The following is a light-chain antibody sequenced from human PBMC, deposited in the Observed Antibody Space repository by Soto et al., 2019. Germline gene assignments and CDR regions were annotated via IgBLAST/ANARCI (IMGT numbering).Light chain of an antibody. CDR2: DVS. CDR3: SSYTSSSTYV. V-gene: IGLV2-14*03. Sequence: QSALTQPASVSGSPGQSITISGTGTSSGYNYVSWYQQHPGKAPKLMIYDVSNRPSGVSNRFSGSKSGNTASLTISGLQAEDEADYYCSSYTSSSTYVFGTGTKLTVL. CDR1: SSGYNY. J-gene: IGLJ1*01.